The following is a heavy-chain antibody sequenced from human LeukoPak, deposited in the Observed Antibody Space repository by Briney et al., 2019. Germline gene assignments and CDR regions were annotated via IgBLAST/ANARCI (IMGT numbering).Heavy chain of an antibody. J-gene: IGHJ4*02. CDR1: GFTFDEYG. V-gene: IGHV3-20*04. D-gene: IGHD3-16*01. CDR2: VNWNGAGT. CDR3: ARDNGSGIIDYFDF. Sequence: GGSLRLSCAASGFTFDEYGMSWVRQAPGKGLEWVSGVNWNGAGTGYAGSVRGRFTISRDNAKNSLYLQMNSLRAEDTAFYYCARDNGSGIIDYFDFWGQGTLVTVSS.